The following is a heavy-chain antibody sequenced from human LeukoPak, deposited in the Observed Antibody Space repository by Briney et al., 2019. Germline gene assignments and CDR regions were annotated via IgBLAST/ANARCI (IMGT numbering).Heavy chain of an antibody. J-gene: IGHJ4*02. CDR1: GGSISSGGYY. Sequence: SETLSLTCTVSGGSISSGGYYWSWIRQHPGKGLEWIGYMYYSGSTYYNPSLKSRVTISVDTSKNQFSLKLNSVTAADTAVYYCARYSGSYYLDYWGQGTLVTVSS. V-gene: IGHV4-30-4*08. CDR3: ARYSGSYYLDY. D-gene: IGHD1-26*01. CDR2: MYYSGST.